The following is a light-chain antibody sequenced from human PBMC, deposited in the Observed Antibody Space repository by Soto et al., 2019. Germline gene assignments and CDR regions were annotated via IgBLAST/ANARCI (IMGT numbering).Light chain of an antibody. V-gene: IGLV4-69*01. J-gene: IGLJ3*02. CDR2: LDSDGSH. Sequence: QLVLTQSPSASASLGASVKLTCTLSSGHSNYAIAWHQQQPEKGPRYLMKLDSDGSHSKGDGIPVRFSGSSSGAERYLTISCLQSEDEADYYCQTWGTGLGVFGGGTKLTVL. CDR1: SGHSNYA. CDR3: QTWGTGLGV.